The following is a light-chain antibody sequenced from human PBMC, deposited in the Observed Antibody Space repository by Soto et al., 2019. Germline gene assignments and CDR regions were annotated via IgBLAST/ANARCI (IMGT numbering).Light chain of an antibody. CDR1: QSVSSN. J-gene: IGKJ1*01. CDR3: QQYNNFWT. CDR2: GAS. V-gene: IGKV3-15*01. Sequence: EIVMTQSPATLSVSPGETATLSCWASQSVSSNLAWYQQKPGQAPRLLIHGASTRATDIPARFSGSGSGTEFTLTISSLQSEDFAVYYCQQYNNFWTFGQGTKVEIK.